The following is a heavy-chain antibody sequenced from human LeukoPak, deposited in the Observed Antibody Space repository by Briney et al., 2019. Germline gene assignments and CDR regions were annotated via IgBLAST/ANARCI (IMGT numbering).Heavy chain of an antibody. Sequence: GGSLRLSRAASGFTFSSYGMHWVRQAPGKGLEWVAVIWYDGSNKYYADSVKGRFTISRDNSKNTLYLQMNSLRAEDTAVYYCARSGFYYDSSGYYNYWGQGTLVTVSS. CDR2: IWYDGSNK. CDR3: ARSGFYYDSSGYYNY. D-gene: IGHD3-22*01. V-gene: IGHV3-33*08. CDR1: GFTFSSYG. J-gene: IGHJ4*02.